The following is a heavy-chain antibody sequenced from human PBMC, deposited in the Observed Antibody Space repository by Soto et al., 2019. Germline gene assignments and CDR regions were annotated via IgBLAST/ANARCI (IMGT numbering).Heavy chain of an antibody. CDR3: ARGNHRWLQLWYFDL. D-gene: IGHD5-12*01. CDR1: GGTFSNYP. Sequence: QVQLVQSGAEVKKPGSLVKVSCKASGGTFSNYPISWVRQAPGQGLEWMGGIIPIFGTVNYAQKFQGRVTITADESTSTAYMELSSLRSEDTAVYYRARGNHRWLQLWYFDLWGRGTLVTVSS. CDR2: IIPIFGTV. J-gene: IGHJ2*01. V-gene: IGHV1-69*12.